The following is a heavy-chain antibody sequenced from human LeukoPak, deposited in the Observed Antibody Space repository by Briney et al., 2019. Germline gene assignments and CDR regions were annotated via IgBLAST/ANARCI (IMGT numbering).Heavy chain of an antibody. CDR3: ARDVNSGVFDY. CDR1: GGSISSYY. CDR2: IYSSGST. D-gene: IGHD7-27*01. J-gene: IGHJ4*02. V-gene: IGHV4-59*01. Sequence: SETLSLTCTVSGGSISSYYWSWIRQPPGKGLEWIGYIYSSGSTNYNPSLKSRLTISVDASKNQFSLKLTSVTAADTAVYYCARDVNSGVFDYWGQGTLVTVSS.